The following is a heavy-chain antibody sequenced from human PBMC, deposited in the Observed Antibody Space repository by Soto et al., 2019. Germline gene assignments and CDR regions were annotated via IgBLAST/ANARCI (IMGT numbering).Heavy chain of an antibody. D-gene: IGHD1-1*01. CDR3: ARTFSLGNWYVFDS. CDR1: GGSISDFY. CDR2: IY. Sequence: QVQLQESGPGLVKPSETLSLTCTVSGGSISDFYWSWIRQPPGKGLEWIGYIYNYNPTLKSRVTISLDTSKNQFSLMLSSVTAADTAVYYCARTFSLGNWYVFDSWGQGTLVTVSS. V-gene: IGHV4-59*01. J-gene: IGHJ4*02.